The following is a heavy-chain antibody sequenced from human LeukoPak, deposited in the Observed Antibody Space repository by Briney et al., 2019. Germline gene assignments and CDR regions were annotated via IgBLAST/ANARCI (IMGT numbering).Heavy chain of an antibody. V-gene: IGHV4-34*01. J-gene: IGHJ5*02. CDR1: GGSFSGYY. CDR3: ARSRRGYDSSGYYYEGFGTFDP. CDR2: INHSGST. Sequence: SETLSLTCAVYGGSFSGYYWSWIRQPPGKGLEWIGEINHSGSTNYNPSLKSRVTISVDTSRNQFSLKLSSVTAADTAVYYCARSRRGYDSSGYYYEGFGTFDPWGQGTLVTVSS. D-gene: IGHD3-22*01.